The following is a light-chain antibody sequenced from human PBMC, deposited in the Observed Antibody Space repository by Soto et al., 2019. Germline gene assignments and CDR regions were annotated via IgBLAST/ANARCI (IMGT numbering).Light chain of an antibody. V-gene: IGKV1-5*01. CDR2: HAS. J-gene: IGKJ1*01. Sequence: IQLTQSASTLPASVGDRVTLTCRASQSISNWLAWYQQKPGTAPKLLIYHASILETAVPSRFSGNGSGTELTLTISCRQHGDFATFYCQQYTSYSFGQGARVEIK. CDR3: QQYTSYS. CDR1: QSISNW.